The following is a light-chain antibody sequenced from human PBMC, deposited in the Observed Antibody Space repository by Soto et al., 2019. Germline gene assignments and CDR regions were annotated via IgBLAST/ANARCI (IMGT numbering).Light chain of an antibody. Sequence: QSALTQPRSVSGSPGQSVTISCTGTRRDISPYNYVSWYRQRPGKAPELIIFDVTQRPSGVPDRFSASKSGNTASLTISGLQAEDEADYHCCSYAGSYTFVFGSETKLTVL. CDR3: CSYAGSYTFV. J-gene: IGLJ1*01. CDR2: DVT. V-gene: IGLV2-11*01. CDR1: RRDISPYNY.